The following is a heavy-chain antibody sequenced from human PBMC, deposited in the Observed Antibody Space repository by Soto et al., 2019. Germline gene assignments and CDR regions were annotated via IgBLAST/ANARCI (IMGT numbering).Heavy chain of an antibody. Sequence: PGGSLRLSCAASGFTFSSYAMHWVRQAPGKGLEWVAVISYDGSNKYYADSVKGRFTISRDNSKNTLYLQMNSLRAEDTAVYYCAREGHFVIETDYYYGMDVWGQGTTVTVSS. D-gene: IGHD3-22*01. CDR3: AREGHFVIETDYYYGMDV. CDR1: GFTFSSYA. CDR2: ISYDGSNK. V-gene: IGHV3-30-3*01. J-gene: IGHJ6*02.